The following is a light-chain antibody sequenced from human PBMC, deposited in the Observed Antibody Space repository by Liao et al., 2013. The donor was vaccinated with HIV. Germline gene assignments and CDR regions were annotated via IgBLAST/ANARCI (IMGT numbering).Light chain of an antibody. CDR3: QAWDTTTLYV. Sequence: SYEVSQPPSVSVSPGQTASIICSGVTLQNKYACWFQQKPGQSPVLVIYQDTKRPSGISERFSGSNSGDTATLTIIETQAMDEADYYCQAWDTTTLYVFGTGTRVTVL. CDR2: QDT. CDR1: TLQNKY. J-gene: IGLJ1*01. V-gene: IGLV3-1*01.